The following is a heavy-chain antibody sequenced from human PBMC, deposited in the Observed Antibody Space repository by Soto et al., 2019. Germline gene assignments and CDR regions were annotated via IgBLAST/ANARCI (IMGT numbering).Heavy chain of an antibody. CDR1: GYTFTSYD. J-gene: IGHJ6*03. CDR2: MNPNSGNT. Sequence: GASVKVSCKASGYTFTSYDINWVRQATGQGLEWMGWMNPNSGNTGYAQKFQGRVTMTRNTSISTAYMELSSLRSEDTAVYYCARSESGWYFYYYYYMDVRGKGTTVTVSS. D-gene: IGHD6-19*01. CDR3: ARSESGWYFYYYYYMDV. V-gene: IGHV1-8*01.